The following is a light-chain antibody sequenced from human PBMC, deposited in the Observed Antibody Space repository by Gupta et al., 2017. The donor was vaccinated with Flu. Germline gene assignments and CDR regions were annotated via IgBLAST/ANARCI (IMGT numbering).Light chain of an antibody. CDR3: EQRGTWPKN. Sequence: IVLTQSPATLSLSPGERATLSCRARQSVSSYLAWYQQKPGQAPRLLLYAASHRATGLPARFSGSRSGTXFTLTIXSPEREDFAVYYCEQRGTWPKNFGXGTRLDIK. CDR1: QSVSSY. CDR2: AAS. J-gene: IGKJ5*01. V-gene: IGKV3-11*01.